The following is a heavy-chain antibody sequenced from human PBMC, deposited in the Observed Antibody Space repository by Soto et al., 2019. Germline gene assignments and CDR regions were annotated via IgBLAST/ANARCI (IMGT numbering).Heavy chain of an antibody. CDR2: IKQDGSEK. CDR1: GFTFSSYW. CDR3: ARDRYDYIWGSYRRGGFDY. D-gene: IGHD3-16*02. V-gene: IGHV3-7*01. J-gene: IGHJ4*02. Sequence: EVQLVESGGGLVQPGGSLRLSCAASGFTFSSYWMSWVRQAPGKGLEWVANIKQDGSEKYYVDSVKGRFTISRDNAKNSLYLQMNSLRAEDTAVYYCARDRYDYIWGSYRRGGFDYWGQGNLVTVSS.